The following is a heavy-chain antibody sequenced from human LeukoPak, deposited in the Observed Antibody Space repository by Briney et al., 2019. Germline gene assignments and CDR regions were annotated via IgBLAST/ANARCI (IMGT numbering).Heavy chain of an antibody. CDR2: MNPNSGHT. CDR1: GYTLTSYD. Sequence: ASVKVSCKASGYTLTSYDIIWVRQASGQGLEWMGWMNPNSGHTGYAQKFQGRVTMTRTTSISTAYMDLTSLTSEDSAVYYCARSIVGVRKRNDYWGQGTLVTVSS. V-gene: IGHV1-8*01. D-gene: IGHD1-26*01. J-gene: IGHJ4*02. CDR3: ARSIVGVRKRNDY.